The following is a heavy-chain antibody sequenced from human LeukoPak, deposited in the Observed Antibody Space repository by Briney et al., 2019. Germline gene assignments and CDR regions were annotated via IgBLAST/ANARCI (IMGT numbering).Heavy chain of an antibody. CDR3: AKDLLMTQLAVTAPFDY. CDR2: IWYDGNHQ. CDR1: GFTFSSYG. J-gene: IGHJ4*02. V-gene: IGHV3-30*02. D-gene: IGHD2-21*02. Sequence: GGSLRLSCVASGFTFSSYGMNWVRQAPGKGLEWVAFIWYDGNHQRLAESVKGRFAISRDNSKNIVYLEMNSLRVEDTAVYYCAKDLLMTQLAVTAPFDYWGQGTLVTVSS.